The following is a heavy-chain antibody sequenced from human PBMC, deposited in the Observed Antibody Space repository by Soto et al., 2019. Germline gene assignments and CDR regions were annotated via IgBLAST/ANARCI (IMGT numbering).Heavy chain of an antibody. V-gene: IGHV3-74*01. CDR2: ITSDGSST. Sequence: EVQLVESGGGLVQPGGSLRLSCAASGFTFSTYYMNWVRQAPGKGLVWVARITSDGSSTTYADSVKGRFTISRDNAKNTLYLHMNSPRAEDTALYSCARERGGGFGDVWGQGTTVTVSS. J-gene: IGHJ6*02. CDR1: GFTFSTYY. D-gene: IGHD3-10*01. CDR3: ARERGGGFGDV.